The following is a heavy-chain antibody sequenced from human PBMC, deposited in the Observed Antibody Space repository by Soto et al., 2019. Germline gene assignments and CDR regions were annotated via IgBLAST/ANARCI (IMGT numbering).Heavy chain of an antibody. CDR2: MHDSGTT. CDR1: GASVTSGDYY. D-gene: IGHD3-3*01. V-gene: IGHV4-30-4*01. J-gene: IGHJ5*02. Sequence: SETLSLTCSVSGASVTSGDYYWNWIRQTPGTGLEWLGYMHDSGTTSYNPSLKSRVTISRDTSKNQFSLKLTSVSAADTAVYFCARGGLYDLWSGLFAWGQGIRVTV. CDR3: ARGGLYDLWSGLFA.